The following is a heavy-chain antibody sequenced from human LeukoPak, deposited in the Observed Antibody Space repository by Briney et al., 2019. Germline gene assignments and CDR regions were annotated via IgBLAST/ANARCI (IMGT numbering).Heavy chain of an antibody. CDR1: GGSFSGYY. J-gene: IGHJ5*02. Sequence: SETLSLTCAVYGGSFSGYYWSWIRQPPGKGLEWIGEINHSGSTNYNPSLKSRVTISVDTSKNQFSLKLSSVTAADTAVYYCARDHDYYDNFDPRGQGTLVTVSS. V-gene: IGHV4-34*01. CDR2: INHSGST. D-gene: IGHD3-22*01. CDR3: ARDHDYYDNFDP.